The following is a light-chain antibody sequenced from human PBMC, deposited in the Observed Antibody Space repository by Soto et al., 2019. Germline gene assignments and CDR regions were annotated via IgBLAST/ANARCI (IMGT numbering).Light chain of an antibody. CDR2: GAS. CDR3: QQHNNWPPYT. CDR1: QSVSNN. V-gene: IGKV3-15*01. J-gene: IGKJ2*01. Sequence: EIVMTQSPATLSVSPGERVTLSCRASQSVSNNLAWYQQKPGQAPRLLIYGASTRATGIPARFSGSGSGTAFTLPISSLQPEDFAVYYCQQHNNWPPYTFGQGTKLEIK.